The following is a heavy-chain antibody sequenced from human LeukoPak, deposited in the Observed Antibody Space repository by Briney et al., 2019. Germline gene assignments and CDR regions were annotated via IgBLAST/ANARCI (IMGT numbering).Heavy chain of an antibody. V-gene: IGHV3-23*01. CDR1: GFTFSSYA. CDR2: ISGSGGST. CDR3: AKARNVLRYFDWLVDY. Sequence: GGSLRLSCAASGFTFSSYAMSWVRQAPGKGLGWVSAISGSGGSTYYADSVKGRFTISRDNSKNTLYLQMNSLRAEDTAVYYCAKARNVLRYFDWLVDYWGQGTLVTVSS. J-gene: IGHJ4*02. D-gene: IGHD3-9*01.